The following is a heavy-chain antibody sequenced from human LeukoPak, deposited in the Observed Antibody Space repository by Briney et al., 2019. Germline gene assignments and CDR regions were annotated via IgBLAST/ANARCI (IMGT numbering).Heavy chain of an antibody. Sequence: PSQTLSLTCTVSGGSISSGGYFWSWLRQHPGKGLEWIGYISYSGSTYYNPSLKSRVTISVDTSKNQFSLKQSSVSAADTAVYYSASAPYSSSSADYWGQGTLVTVSS. V-gene: IGHV4-31*03. CDR2: ISYSGST. J-gene: IGHJ4*02. CDR3: ASAPYSSSSADY. D-gene: IGHD6-6*01. CDR1: GGSISSGGYF.